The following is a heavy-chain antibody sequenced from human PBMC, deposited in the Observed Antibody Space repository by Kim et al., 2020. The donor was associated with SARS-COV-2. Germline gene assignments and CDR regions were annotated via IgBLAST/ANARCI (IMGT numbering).Heavy chain of an antibody. CDR3: ARGITGTQYFQH. J-gene: IGHJ1*01. D-gene: IGHD1-7*01. Sequence: NYAQKCQGRVTITADESTSTAYMELSSLRSEDTAVYYCARGITGTQYFQHWGQGTLVTVSS. V-gene: IGHV1-69*01.